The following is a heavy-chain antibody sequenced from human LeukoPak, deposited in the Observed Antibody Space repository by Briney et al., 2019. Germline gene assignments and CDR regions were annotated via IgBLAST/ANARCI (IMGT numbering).Heavy chain of an antibody. Sequence: ASVKVSCKASGYTFTSYGISWVRQAPGQGLKWMGWISAYNGNTNYAQKLQGRVTMTTDTTTSTAYMELRRLRSEDTAMYYCARDTVGATRRGFFDYWGQGTLVTVSS. CDR2: ISAYNGNT. CDR1: GYTFTSYG. D-gene: IGHD1-26*01. CDR3: ARDTVGATRRGFFDY. J-gene: IGHJ4*02. V-gene: IGHV1-18*01.